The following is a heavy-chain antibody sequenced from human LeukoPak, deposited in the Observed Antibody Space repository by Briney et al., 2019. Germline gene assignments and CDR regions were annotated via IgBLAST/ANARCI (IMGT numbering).Heavy chain of an antibody. CDR3: ARWLQRPIDY. Sequence: SGGSLRLSWAASGFTFSTYAMSWVRQPPGKGLEWVSAISGSGGSTYYADSVKGRFTISRDNSKNTLYLQMNSLRAEDTAVYYCARWLQRPIDYWGQGTLVTVSS. J-gene: IGHJ4*02. CDR2: ISGSGGST. V-gene: IGHV3-23*01. CDR1: GFTFSTYA. D-gene: IGHD5-24*01.